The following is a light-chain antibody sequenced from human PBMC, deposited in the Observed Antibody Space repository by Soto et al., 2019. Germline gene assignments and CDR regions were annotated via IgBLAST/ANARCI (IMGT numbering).Light chain of an antibody. CDR1: SSDVGGYNY. J-gene: IGLJ2*01. V-gene: IGLV2-14*03. CDR3: SSYSSSITLE. Sequence: QSALTQPASVSGSPEQSITISCTGTSSDVGGYNYVSWYQQHPGKAPKLVIYDVSNRPSGVSNRFSGSKSGNTASLTISGLQAEDEADYYCSSYSSSITLEFGGGTKLTVL. CDR2: DVS.